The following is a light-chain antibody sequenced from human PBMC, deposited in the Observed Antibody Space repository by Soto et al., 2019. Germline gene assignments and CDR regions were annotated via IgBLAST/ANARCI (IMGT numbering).Light chain of an antibody. V-gene: IGKV1-33*01. J-gene: IGKJ5*01. CDR2: DAS. CDR1: QDIKNY. CDR3: QQYENLPT. Sequence: DIQMTQSPSSLSASVGDRVTITCQGSQDIKNYLTWYQQNSRTAPKLLIYDASDLETGVPSRFSESGSGTVFTFTINSMKPEYIATYYCQQYENLPTFGQGTRLEIK.